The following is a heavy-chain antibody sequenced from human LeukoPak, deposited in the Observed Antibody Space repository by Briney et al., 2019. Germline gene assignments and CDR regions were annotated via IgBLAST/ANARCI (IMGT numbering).Heavy chain of an antibody. Sequence: GASVKVSCKASGYTFTTYYIHWVRQAPGQGLEWIGIIKPGGSSTNYAQKFQGRVTVTSDTSTSTVYMELSSLRSEDTAVYYCARDRVVGRGAFDIWGQGTMVTVSS. CDR2: IKPGGSST. V-gene: IGHV1-46*01. J-gene: IGHJ3*02. D-gene: IGHD2-15*01. CDR1: GYTFTTYY. CDR3: ARDRVVGRGAFDI.